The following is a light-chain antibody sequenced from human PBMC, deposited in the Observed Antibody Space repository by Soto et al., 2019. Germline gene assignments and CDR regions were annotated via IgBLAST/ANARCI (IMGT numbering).Light chain of an antibody. CDR2: KTS. Sequence: DIQLTQSPSTLSASVGDRVTITCRASQSISSWLAWYQQKQGKAPNLLIYKTSNLESGVPSRFSGSGSGTEFTLTISSLQPDDFATYHCQYYNDYCWTFGEGTNVEIK. CDR3: QYYNDYCWT. CDR1: QSISSW. J-gene: IGKJ1*01. V-gene: IGKV1-5*03.